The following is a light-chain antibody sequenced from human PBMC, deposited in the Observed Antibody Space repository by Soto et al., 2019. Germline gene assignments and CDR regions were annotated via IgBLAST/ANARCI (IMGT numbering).Light chain of an antibody. CDR1: QSVSSSF. CDR2: GAS. Sequence: DIVLTQSPASLSLPPGERATLSCRASQSVSSSFLAWYQQKPGQASRLLIYGASRRATGIADRFTGSGSGTDFTLTISRLEPEDFAVYYCQQYDSSLTFGLGTKVEIK. V-gene: IGKV3-20*01. J-gene: IGKJ1*01. CDR3: QQYDSSLT.